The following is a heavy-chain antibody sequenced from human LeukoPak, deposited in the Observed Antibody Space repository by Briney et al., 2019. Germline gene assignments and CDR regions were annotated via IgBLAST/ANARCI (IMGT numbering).Heavy chain of an antibody. CDR1: GYTFTGYY. D-gene: IGHD2-15*01. V-gene: IGHV1-2*02. Sequence: GASVKVSCKASGYTFTGYYMHWVRQAPGQGLEWMGWINPNSGGTNYAQKFQGRVTMTRDTSICTAYMELSRLRSDDTAVYYCAREGGSVCSGGSCYWFDPWGQGTLVTVSS. J-gene: IGHJ5*02. CDR2: INPNSGGT. CDR3: AREGGSVCSGGSCYWFDP.